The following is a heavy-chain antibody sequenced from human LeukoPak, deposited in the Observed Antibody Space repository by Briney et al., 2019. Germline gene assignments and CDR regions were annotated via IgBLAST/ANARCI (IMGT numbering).Heavy chain of an antibody. D-gene: IGHD3-3*01. Sequence: GESRSLSCVAAGFTFTDNAMQCVRPAAGGGLGWVAFIRYDATDKYYADSVKGRFTISRDNSKNTLYLQMNRLKAEDTAGYYCTPTYYDFWSGYWGQGTLVTVSS. CDR2: IRYDATDK. V-gene: IGHV3-30*02. CDR3: TPTYYDFWSGY. CDR1: GFTFTDNA. J-gene: IGHJ4*02.